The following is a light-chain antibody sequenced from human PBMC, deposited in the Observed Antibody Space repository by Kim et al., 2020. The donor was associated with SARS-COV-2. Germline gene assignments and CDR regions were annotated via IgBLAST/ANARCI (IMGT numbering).Light chain of an antibody. CDR2: SNN. Sequence: RVTIPCSGGNSNTVRNTVNCYQQHPDPAPTPLIYSNNQRHSGAPDRFSGSKSGTAASLAISGRQSVDEADDYCESWDDSRNGQEVFGGGTQLTVL. CDR3: ESWDDSRNGQEV. J-gene: IGLJ2*01. CDR1: NSNTVRNT. V-gene: IGLV1-44*01.